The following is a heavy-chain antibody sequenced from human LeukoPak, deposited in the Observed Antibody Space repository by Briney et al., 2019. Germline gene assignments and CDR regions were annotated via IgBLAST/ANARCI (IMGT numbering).Heavy chain of an antibody. J-gene: IGHJ4*02. CDR1: GFTFSSYW. Sequence: PGGSLRLSCAASGFTFSSYWMSWVRQAPGKGLEWVSAISGSGDSTYYADSVKGRFTISRDNSKNTLYLQMNSLRAEDTAVYYCAKITHPLRGDFDYWGQGTLVTVSS. CDR2: ISGSGDST. V-gene: IGHV3-23*01. CDR3: AKITHPLRGDFDY. D-gene: IGHD3-10*01.